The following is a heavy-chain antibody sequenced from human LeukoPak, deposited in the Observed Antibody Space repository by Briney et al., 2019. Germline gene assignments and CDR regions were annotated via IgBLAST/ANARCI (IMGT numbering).Heavy chain of an antibody. CDR3: AKESDAFDI. V-gene: IGHV3-30*18. J-gene: IGHJ3*02. Sequence: GGSLRLSCAASGFTFSSYGMHGVRQAPGKGLEWVAIILDDGSNTSYAASVKGRFTISRDNSKNTLYLQMNSLRAEDTAVYYCAKESDAFDIWDRGTMVTVSS. CDR2: ILDDGSNT. CDR1: GFTFSSYG.